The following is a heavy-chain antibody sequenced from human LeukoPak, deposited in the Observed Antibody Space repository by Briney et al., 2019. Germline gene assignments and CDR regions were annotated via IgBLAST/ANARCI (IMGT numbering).Heavy chain of an antibody. V-gene: IGHV3-9*01. J-gene: IGHJ5*02. CDR2: ISWNSGSK. CDR3: ATTINYYDSSGHYYNWFDP. Sequence: PGRSLRLSCAASGFTFDDYAMHWVRQAPGKGLEWVSDISWNSGSKGYADSVKGRFTISRDNAKDSLYLQMNSLRAEDTALYYSATTINYYDSSGHYYNWFDPWGQGTLVTVSS. CDR1: GFTFDDYA. D-gene: IGHD3-22*01.